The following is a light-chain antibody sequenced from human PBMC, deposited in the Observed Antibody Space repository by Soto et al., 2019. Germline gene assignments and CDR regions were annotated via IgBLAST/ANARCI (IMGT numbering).Light chain of an antibody. CDR3: CSYAGLNNLI. V-gene: IGLV2-8*01. J-gene: IGLJ2*01. Sequence: QSVLTQPPSASGSRGQSVTISCTGTIRDVGGYDSVSWYQQHPGKAPKLMIYEVSKRPSGVPDRFSGSKSDNTASLTVSGLQAEDEADYFCCSYAGLNNLIFGGGTKLTVL. CDR2: EVS. CDR1: IRDVGGYDS.